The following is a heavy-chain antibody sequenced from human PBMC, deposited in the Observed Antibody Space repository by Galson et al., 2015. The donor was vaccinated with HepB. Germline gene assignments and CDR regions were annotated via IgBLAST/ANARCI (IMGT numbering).Heavy chain of an antibody. V-gene: IGHV3-9*01. CDR2: ISWNSGSI. CDR1: GFTFDDYA. J-gene: IGHJ4*02. Sequence: SLRLSCAASGFTFDDYAMHWVRQAPGKGLEWVSGISWNSGSIGYADSVKGRFTIPRDNAKNSLYLQMNSLRAEDTALYYCAKDVDPSYGSGSLTVGPFDYWGQGTLVTVSS. CDR3: AKDVDPSYGSGSLTVGPFDY. D-gene: IGHD3-10*01.